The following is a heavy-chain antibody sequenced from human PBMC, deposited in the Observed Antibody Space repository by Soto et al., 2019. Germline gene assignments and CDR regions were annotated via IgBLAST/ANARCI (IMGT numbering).Heavy chain of an antibody. V-gene: IGHV1-18*01. CDR2: ISAYNGNT. J-gene: IGHJ4*02. CDR1: GYTFSSYG. CDR3: AREPNYFDY. Sequence: QVQLVQSGAEVKKPGASVKVSCKASGYTFSSYGISWVRQAPGQGLEWMGWISAYNGNTKYAQKFQGRVTMTTDTSTGAGDMGLRSVRSDDTAVYYCAREPNYFDYWGQGTLVTVSS.